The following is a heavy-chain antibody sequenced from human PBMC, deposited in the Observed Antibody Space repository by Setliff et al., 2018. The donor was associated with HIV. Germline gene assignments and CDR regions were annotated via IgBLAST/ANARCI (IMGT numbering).Heavy chain of an antibody. CDR1: AYSFTTYW. Sequence: GESLKISCQGSAYSFTTYWLGWVRQMPGKGLEWMGVIYPDESDSRYSPSFRGQVTISADKSINTAYLQWSSLKASDTAMYYCARVDMGYYYDGSGYSHFDHWGQGTLVTVSS. D-gene: IGHD3-22*01. CDR2: IYPDESDS. V-gene: IGHV5-51*01. CDR3: ARVDMGYYYDGSGYSHFDH. J-gene: IGHJ4*02.